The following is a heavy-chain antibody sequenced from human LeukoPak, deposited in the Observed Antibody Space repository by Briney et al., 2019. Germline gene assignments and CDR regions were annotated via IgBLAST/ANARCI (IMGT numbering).Heavy chain of an antibody. CDR3: ASSRFLSNWFDP. CDR2: INHSGST. Sequence: SETLSLTCAVYGGSLSGYYWSWIRRPPGKGLEWIGEINHSGSTNYNPSLKSRVTISVDTSKNQFSLKLSSVTAADTAVYYCASSRFLSNWFDPWGQGTLVTVSS. V-gene: IGHV4-34*01. D-gene: IGHD2/OR15-2a*01. CDR1: GGSLSGYY. J-gene: IGHJ5*02.